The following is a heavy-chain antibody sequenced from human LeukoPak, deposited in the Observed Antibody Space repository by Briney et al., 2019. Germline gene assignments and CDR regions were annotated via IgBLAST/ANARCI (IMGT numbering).Heavy chain of an antibody. D-gene: IGHD3-3*01. CDR1: GGSISSYY. J-gene: IGHJ4*02. Sequence: SETLSLTCTVSGGSISSYYWSWIRQPPGKGLEWIGYIYYSGSTNYNPSLKSRVTISVDTSKNQFSLKLSSVTAADMAVYYCARDSRSYDFLGDWGQGTLVTVSS. CDR3: ARDSRSYDFLGD. CDR2: IYYSGST. V-gene: IGHV4-59*01.